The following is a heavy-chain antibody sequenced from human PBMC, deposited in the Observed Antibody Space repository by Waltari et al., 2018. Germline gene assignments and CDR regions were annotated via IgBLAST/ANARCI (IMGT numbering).Heavy chain of an antibody. V-gene: IGHV4-34*01. Sequence: QVQLQQWGAGLLKPSETLSLTCAVYGGSFSGYYWSWIRQPPGKGLEWIGEIKQSGSIKYHPSRKSRVTRSVDTSKNQFSRKLSSVTAADTAVYYCARVLRYFDWLFKNNWFDPWGQGTLVTVSS. CDR1: GGSFSGYY. CDR2: IKQSGSI. CDR3: ARVLRYFDWLFKNNWFDP. D-gene: IGHD3-9*01. J-gene: IGHJ5*02.